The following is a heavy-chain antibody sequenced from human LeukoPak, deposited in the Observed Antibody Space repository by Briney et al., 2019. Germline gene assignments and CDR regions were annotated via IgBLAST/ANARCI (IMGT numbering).Heavy chain of an antibody. Sequence: GGSLRLSCAASGFTFSSYAMSWVRQAPGKGLECVSTINGSGGSTYYADSVKGRFTISRDNSKNTLYLQMNSLRAEDTAVYYCAKGERSDIVATIPFDYWGQGTLVTVSS. CDR2: INGSGGST. CDR1: GFTFSSYA. CDR3: AKGERSDIVATIPFDY. D-gene: IGHD5-12*01. J-gene: IGHJ4*02. V-gene: IGHV3-23*01.